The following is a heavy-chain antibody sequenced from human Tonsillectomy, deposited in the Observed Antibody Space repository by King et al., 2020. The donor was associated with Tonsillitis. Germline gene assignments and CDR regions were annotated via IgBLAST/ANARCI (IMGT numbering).Heavy chain of an antibody. V-gene: IGHV3-30*01. D-gene: IGHD7-27*01. CDR2: ISYDGSKK. J-gene: IGHJ3*02. CDR1: GFTFSPYA. Sequence: VQLVESGGGVVQPGRSLRLSCAASGFTFSPYAMHWVRQAPGKGLEWVALISYDGSKKYYADSVKGRFTISRDNSKNTRYLQMNSLRAEETAVYYCARARRLGNAFDIWGQGTMVIVSS. CDR3: ARARRLGNAFDI.